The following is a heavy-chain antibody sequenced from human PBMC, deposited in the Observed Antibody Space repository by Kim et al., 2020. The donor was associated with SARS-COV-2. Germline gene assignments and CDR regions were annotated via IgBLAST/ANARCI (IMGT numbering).Heavy chain of an antibody. CDR3: ARDEDGYNTFDY. Sequence: NYNPTLKSRVTISVDTSKNQFSLKLSSVTAADTAVYYCARDEDGYNTFDYWGQGTLVTVSS. D-gene: IGHD5-12*01. V-gene: IGHV4-59*01. J-gene: IGHJ4*02.